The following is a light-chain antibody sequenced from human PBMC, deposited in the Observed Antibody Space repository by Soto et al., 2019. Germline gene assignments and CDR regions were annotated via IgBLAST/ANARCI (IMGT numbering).Light chain of an antibody. CDR2: LNSDGSH. CDR1: SGHSSYA. CDR3: QTWGSGIRVV. Sequence: QSVLTQSPSASASLGASVKLTCTLSSGHSSYAIAWHQQQPEKGPRYLMKLNSDGSHRKGDGIPDRFSGSSSGAERYLTISSLQSEDEADYYCQTWGSGIRVVFGGGTKLTAL. J-gene: IGLJ2*01. V-gene: IGLV4-69*01.